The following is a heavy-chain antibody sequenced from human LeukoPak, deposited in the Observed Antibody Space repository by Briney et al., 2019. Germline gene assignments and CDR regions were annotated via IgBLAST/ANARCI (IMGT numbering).Heavy chain of an antibody. D-gene: IGHD6-13*01. V-gene: IGHV3-7*03. CDR1: GFTFSSFW. CDR2: IKEDGSQK. Sequence: PGGSLRLPCAASGFTFSSFWMTWVRQAPGKGLEWVANIKEDGSQKYYVDSVKGRFTISRDNAKNSLFLQTNSLRADDTAVYYCARDSGWFRFDYWGQGTLVTVSS. CDR3: ARDSGWFRFDY. J-gene: IGHJ4*02.